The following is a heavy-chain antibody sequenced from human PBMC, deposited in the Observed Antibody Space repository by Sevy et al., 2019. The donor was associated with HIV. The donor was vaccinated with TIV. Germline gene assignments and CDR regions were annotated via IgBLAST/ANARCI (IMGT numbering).Heavy chain of an antibody. V-gene: IGHV3-30*04. D-gene: IGHD2-15*01. CDR3: ARGYCSGTSCSSGRAWVAFDI. J-gene: IGHJ3*02. Sequence: GGSLRLSCTASGFSFSNYAMYWVRQAPGEGLEWVAVISTDGNIKDYADSVKGRFTISRDNAKDSLFLQMNRLRAEDTAIYYCARGYCSGTSCSSGRAWVAFDIWGQGTMVTVSS. CDR2: ISTDGNIK. CDR1: GFSFSNYA.